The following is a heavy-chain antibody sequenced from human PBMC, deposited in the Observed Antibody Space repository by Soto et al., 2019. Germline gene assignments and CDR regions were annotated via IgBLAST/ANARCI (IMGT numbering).Heavy chain of an antibody. CDR1: GYTFTGYY. V-gene: IGHV1-2*04. Sequence: ASVKVSCKASGYTFTGYYMHWVRQAPGQGLEWMGWINPNSGGTNYAQKFQGWVTMTRDTSISTAYMELSRLRSDDTAVYYCARDSQLQLYYFDYWGQGTLVTGSS. CDR3: ARDSQLQLYYFDY. CDR2: INPNSGGT. J-gene: IGHJ4*02. D-gene: IGHD5-18*01.